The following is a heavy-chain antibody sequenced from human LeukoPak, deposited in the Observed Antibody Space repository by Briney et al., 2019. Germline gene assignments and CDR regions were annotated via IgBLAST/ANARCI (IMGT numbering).Heavy chain of an antibody. J-gene: IGHJ6*03. D-gene: IGHD5-24*01. CDR2: IKQDGSEK. V-gene: IGHV3-7*03. Sequence: GGSLRLSCAASGFSLSSYWMTWVRQAPGKGLEWVANIKQDGSEKYFVDSVKGRFTISRDNPKKFLYLQMSSLRDDDAAVYFCARDRRDGYNSPNYYYYMDVWGKGTTVIISS. CDR1: GFSLSSYW. CDR3: ARDRRDGYNSPNYYYYMDV.